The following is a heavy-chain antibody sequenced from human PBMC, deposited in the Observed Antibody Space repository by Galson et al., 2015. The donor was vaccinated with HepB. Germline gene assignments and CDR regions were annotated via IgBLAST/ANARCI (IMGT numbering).Heavy chain of an antibody. CDR3: ASEVRLEVGATTAP. D-gene: IGHD1-26*01. CDR1: GGTFSRYA. J-gene: IGHJ5*02. Sequence: SVKVSCKASGGTFSRYAISWVRQAPGQGLEWMGGIIPIFGTANYAQKFQGRVTITADESTSTAYMELSSLRSEDTAVYYCASEVRLEVGATTAPWGQGTLVTVSS. V-gene: IGHV1-69*13. CDR2: IIPIFGTA.